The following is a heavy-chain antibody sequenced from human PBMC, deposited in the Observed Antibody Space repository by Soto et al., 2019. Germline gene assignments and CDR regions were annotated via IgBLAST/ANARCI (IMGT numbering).Heavy chain of an antibody. D-gene: IGHD1-26*01. J-gene: IGHJ3*02. Sequence: GESLKISCQGSGYSFTNYWVGWVRQIPGRGLEWMAIIYPDESDTRYSPSFQGQVTISADKSISTAYLQWSSLKASDSAMYYCARPRIVGAIDAFDSWGQGTMDTVSS. CDR2: IYPDESDT. CDR1: GYSFTNYW. V-gene: IGHV5-51*01. CDR3: ARPRIVGAIDAFDS.